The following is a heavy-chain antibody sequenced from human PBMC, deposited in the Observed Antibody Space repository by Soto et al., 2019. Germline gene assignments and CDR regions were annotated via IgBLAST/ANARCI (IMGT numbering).Heavy chain of an antibody. D-gene: IGHD6-19*01. CDR1: GFTSSYG. Sequence: QVQLVESGGGVVQPGRSLRLSCAASGFTSSYGMHWVRQAPGKGLEWVAVIWYDGSKKYYADSVKGRFTIPRDNSKNTLYLQMNSLRAEDTAVYYCAHIAVAGSDDAFDIWGQGTMVTVSS. CDR3: AHIAVAGSDDAFDI. J-gene: IGHJ3*02. CDR2: IWYDGSKK. V-gene: IGHV3-33*01.